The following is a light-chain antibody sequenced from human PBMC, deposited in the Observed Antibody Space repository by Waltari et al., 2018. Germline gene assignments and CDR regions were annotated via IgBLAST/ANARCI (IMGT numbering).Light chain of an antibody. J-gene: IGKJ1*01. CDR3: QKYVTLPGT. CDR1: QSVSRT. Sequence: EIVLTQTPGTFSLSQGERATPSCRASQSVSRTLSWYQQKPGQAPRLLIYDASTRATGIPDRFSGSGSGTDFSLTISRLEPEDFAVYYCQKYVTLPGTFGQGTKVEIK. V-gene: IGKV3-20*01. CDR2: DAS.